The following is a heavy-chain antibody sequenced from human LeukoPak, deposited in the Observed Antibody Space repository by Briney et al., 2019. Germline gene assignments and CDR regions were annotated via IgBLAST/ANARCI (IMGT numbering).Heavy chain of an antibody. Sequence: GGSLRLSCAASGFTFNRYAMHWVRQAPGKGLEWVAVISYDGSNKYYADSVKGRFTISRDNSKNTLYLQMNSLRAEDTAVYYCARVAGSYRKSLWYLQRKRTPIEFDPWGQGTLVTVSS. D-gene: IGHD3-10*01. CDR1: GFTFNRYA. J-gene: IGHJ5*02. V-gene: IGHV3-30*14. CDR3: ARVAGSYRKSLWYLQRKRTPIEFDP. CDR2: ISYDGSNK.